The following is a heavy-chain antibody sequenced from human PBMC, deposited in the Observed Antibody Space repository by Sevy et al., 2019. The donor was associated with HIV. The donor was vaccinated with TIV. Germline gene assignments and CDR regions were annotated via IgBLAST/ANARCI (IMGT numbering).Heavy chain of an antibody. CDR3: DGDYDVSQLASYYYYGMDV. D-gene: IGHD3-22*01. Sequence: GGSLRLSCAASGFMFSSYAMSWVRQAPGKGLEWVSTIRGSGGSTYYADSVKGRFTISRDNSKNTLYLQMNSLRAEDTAVYYWDGDYDVSQLASYYYYGMDVWGQGTTVTVSS. V-gene: IGHV3-23*01. CDR2: IRGSGGST. CDR1: GFMFSSYA. J-gene: IGHJ6*02.